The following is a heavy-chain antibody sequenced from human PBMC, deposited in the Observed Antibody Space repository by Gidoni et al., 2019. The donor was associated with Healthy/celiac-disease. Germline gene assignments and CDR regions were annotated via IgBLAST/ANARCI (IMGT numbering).Heavy chain of an antibody. Sequence: QVQLVESGGGVVQTGRSLRLSCAASGFTFSSYGMHWVRQAPGKGLEWVAVISYDGSNKYYADSVKGRFTISRDNSRDTLYLQMNSLRAEDTAVYYCARTPEWLQPFDYWGQGALVTVSS. CDR1: GFTFSSYG. J-gene: IGHJ4*02. V-gene: IGHV3-30*03. CDR3: ARTPEWLQPFDY. D-gene: IGHD5-12*01. CDR2: ISYDGSNK.